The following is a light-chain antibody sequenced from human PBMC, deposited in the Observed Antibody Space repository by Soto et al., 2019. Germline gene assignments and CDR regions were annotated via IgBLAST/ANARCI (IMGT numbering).Light chain of an antibody. Sequence: EIVFTHSPDTLSFSPVDRATLFCRASQTLSIGSLAWYQQKPGQAPRLLIYAASTRATGIPARFSGSGSGTEFTLTISSLQPDDFATYYCQQYQSHSPLSFGGGTKVDIK. J-gene: IGKJ4*01. CDR1: QTLSIGS. V-gene: IGKV3-20*01. CDR3: QQYQSHSPLS. CDR2: AAS.